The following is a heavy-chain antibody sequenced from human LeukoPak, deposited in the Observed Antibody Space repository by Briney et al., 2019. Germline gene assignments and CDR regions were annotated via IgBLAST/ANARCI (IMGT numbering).Heavy chain of an antibody. Sequence: GGSLRLSCAASGFTFDDYAMHWVRQAPGKGLEWVSLISWDGGSTYYADSVKGRFTISRDNSKNSLYLQMNSLRAEDTALYYCAKDLYCSSTSCSHFYYYYGMDVWGQGTTVTVSS. CDR3: AKDLYCSSTSCSHFYYYYGMDV. V-gene: IGHV3-43D*03. J-gene: IGHJ6*02. CDR2: ISWDGGST. D-gene: IGHD2-2*01. CDR1: GFTFDDYA.